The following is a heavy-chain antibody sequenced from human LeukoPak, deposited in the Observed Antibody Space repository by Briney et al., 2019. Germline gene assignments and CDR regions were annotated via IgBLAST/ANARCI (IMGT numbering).Heavy chain of an antibody. D-gene: IGHD3-16*01. CDR3: AKRGGYETMAAFDY. CDR2: ISPGGSDT. V-gene: IGHV3-23*01. CDR1: GFTFNSYA. Sequence: PGGSLRLSCAASGFTFNSYAMSWVRQAPGKGLEWVSAISPGGSDTYYADSVRGRFTISRDNSKNTLYLQMSSLRAEDSAVYYCAKRGGYETMAAFDYWGQGTLVTVPS. J-gene: IGHJ4*02.